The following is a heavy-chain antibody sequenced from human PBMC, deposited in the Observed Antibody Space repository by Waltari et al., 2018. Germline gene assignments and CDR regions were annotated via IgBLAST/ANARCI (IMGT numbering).Heavy chain of an antibody. CDR2: IIPIFGTA. J-gene: IGHJ3*02. CDR3: ARDLKLSYLDAFDI. Sequence: ISWVRQAPGQGLEWMGGIIPIFGTANYAQKFQGRVTITTDESTSTAYMELSSLRSEDTAVYYCARDLKLSYLDAFDIWGQGTMVTVSS. V-gene: IGHV1-69*05. D-gene: IGHD2-2*01.